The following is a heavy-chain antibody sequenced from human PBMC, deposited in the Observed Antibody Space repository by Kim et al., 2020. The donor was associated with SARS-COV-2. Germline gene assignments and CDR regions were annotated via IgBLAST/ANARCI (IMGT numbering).Heavy chain of an antibody. V-gene: IGHV4-61*05. J-gene: IGHJ4*02. CDR1: GGSISTTHYF. D-gene: IGHD2-15*01. CDR3: GGVGGGSSREYDY. CDR2: IHSTWGA. Sequence: SETLSLTCTISGGSISTTHYFWTWIRQPPGKGLEWVGYIHSTWGANYNPSLKSRVTISVDDSKNQFSLKLTSVTTADTAVYYSGGVGGGSSREYDYWGQGSLVTVSS.